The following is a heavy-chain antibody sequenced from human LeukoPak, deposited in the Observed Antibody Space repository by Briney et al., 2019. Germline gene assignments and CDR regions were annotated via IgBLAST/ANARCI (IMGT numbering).Heavy chain of an antibody. CDR1: GGSISSGGYY. CDR2: IYYSGST. J-gene: IGHJ4*02. CDR3: ARDRLNGIPDY. V-gene: IGHV4-31*03. D-gene: IGHD1-26*01. Sequence: PSETLSLTCTVSGGSISSGGYYWSWIRRHPGKGLEWIGYIYYSGSTYYNPSLKSRVTISVGTSKNQFSLKLSSVTAADTAVYYCARDRLNGIPDYWGQGALVTVSS.